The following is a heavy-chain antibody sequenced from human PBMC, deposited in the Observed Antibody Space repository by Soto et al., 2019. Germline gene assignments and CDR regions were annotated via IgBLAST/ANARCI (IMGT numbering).Heavy chain of an antibody. CDR1: GYSFTSYW. CDR2: IDPSDSYT. D-gene: IGHD1-26*01. CDR3: ARHPVAIVGATAGMDV. Sequence: PGESLKLSCKGSGYSFTSYWISWVRQMPGKGLEWMGRIDPSDSYTNYSPSFQGHVTISADKSISTAYLQWSSLKASDTAKYYCARHPVAIVGATAGMDVWGQGTTVTVSS. J-gene: IGHJ6*02. V-gene: IGHV5-10-1*01.